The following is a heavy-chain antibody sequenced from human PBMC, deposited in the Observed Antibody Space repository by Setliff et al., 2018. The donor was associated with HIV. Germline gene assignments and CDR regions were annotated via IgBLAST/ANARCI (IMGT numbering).Heavy chain of an antibody. CDR2: INAGNGNT. CDR1: GGNFNNYA. CDR3: ARTPEGAAVFDY. J-gene: IGHJ4*02. Sequence: ASVKVSCKASGGNFNNYALSWVRQAPGQRLEWMGWINAGNGNTKYSQKFQGRVTITRDISASTAYMELSSLGSEDTAVFYCARTPEGAAVFDYWGQGTLVTVSS. D-gene: IGHD6-25*01. V-gene: IGHV1-3*01.